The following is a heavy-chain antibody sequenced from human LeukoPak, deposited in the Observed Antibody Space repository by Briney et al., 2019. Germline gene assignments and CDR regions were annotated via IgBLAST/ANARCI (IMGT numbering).Heavy chain of an antibody. CDR2: IYTGGST. J-gene: IGHJ4*02. CDR3: ARGCSSGDVTAADY. V-gene: IGHV3-66*02. CDR1: GFTVSRHY. D-gene: IGHD2-21*02. Sequence: PGGSLRLSCAASGFTVSRHYMSWVFQAPGEGLEWFSVIYTGGSTYYADSVKGRFTISRDNSKNTLYLQMNSLRVEDTAVYYCARGCSSGDVTAADYWGQGTLVTVSS.